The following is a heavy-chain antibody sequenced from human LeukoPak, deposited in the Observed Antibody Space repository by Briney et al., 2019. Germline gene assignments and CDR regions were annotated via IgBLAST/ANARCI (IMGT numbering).Heavy chain of an antibody. CDR3: ARLGVGAKYWGGAFDI. D-gene: IGHD1-26*01. CDR1: GYSFTSYW. J-gene: IGHJ3*02. CDR2: IYPGDSDT. V-gene: IGHV5-51*01. Sequence: GESLKISCKGSGYSFTSYWIGWVRQMPGKGLEWMGIIYPGDSDTRYSPSFQGQVTISADKSISTAYLQWSSLKASDTAMYYCARLGVGAKYWGGAFDIWGQGTMVTVSS.